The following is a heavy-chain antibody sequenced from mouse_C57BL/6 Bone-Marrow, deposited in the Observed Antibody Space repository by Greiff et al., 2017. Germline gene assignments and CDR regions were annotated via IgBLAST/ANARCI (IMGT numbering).Heavy chain of an antibody. J-gene: IGHJ3*01. CDR3: ARSGSNGFAY. CDR2: IYPGDGDT. Sequence: QVQLQQSGPELVKPGASVKISCKASGYAFSSSWMNWVKQRPGKGLEWIGRIYPGDGDTNYNGKFKGKATLTADKSSSTAYMQLSSLTSEDSAVYFCARSGSNGFAYWGQGTLVTVSA. CDR1: GYAFSSSW. D-gene: IGHD2-5*01. V-gene: IGHV1-82*01.